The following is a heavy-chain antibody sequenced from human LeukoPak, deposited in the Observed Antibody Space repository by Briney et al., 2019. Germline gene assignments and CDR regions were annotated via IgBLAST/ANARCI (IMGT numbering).Heavy chain of an antibody. CDR2: SSSGTTM. CDR3: ARARFNMILLIKAAFDL. Sequence: PGGSLRLSCTASGFTFSSYEMNWVRQAPGKGLEWVSSSGTTMHYADSVKGRFTISRDNAKNSLFLHMNSLRAEDTALYYCARARFNMILLIKAAFDLWGQGTMVTVSS. V-gene: IGHV3-48*03. J-gene: IGHJ3*01. CDR1: GFTFSSYE. D-gene: IGHD3-22*01.